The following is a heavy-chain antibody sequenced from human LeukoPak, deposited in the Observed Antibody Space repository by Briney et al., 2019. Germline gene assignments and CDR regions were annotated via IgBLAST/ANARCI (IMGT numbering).Heavy chain of an antibody. CDR1: GFTFSSYS. CDR3: ARDMSSVGVWGSYRYFDY. CDR2: ISSSSSYI. V-gene: IGHV3-21*01. D-gene: IGHD3-16*02. J-gene: IGHJ4*02. Sequence: PGGSLRLSCAVSGFTFSSYSMNWVRQAPGKGLEWVSSISSSSSYIYYADSVKGRFTISRDNAKNSLYLQMNSLRAEDTAVYYCARDMSSVGVWGSYRYFDYWGQRTLVTVSS.